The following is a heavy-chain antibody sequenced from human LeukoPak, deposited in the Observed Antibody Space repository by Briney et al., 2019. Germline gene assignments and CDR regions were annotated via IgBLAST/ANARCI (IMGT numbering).Heavy chain of an antibody. CDR3: ARTSLLGYSWFDP. D-gene: IGHD3-16*02. CDR2: IYTSGST. V-gene: IGHV4-4*09. Sequence: PSETLSLTCTVSGGSISSYYWSWIRQPPGKGLEWIGYIYTSGSTNYNPSLKSRVTISVDTSKNQFSLKLSSVTAADTAVYYCARTSLLGYSWFDPWGQGTLVNVSS. CDR1: GGSISSYY. J-gene: IGHJ5*02.